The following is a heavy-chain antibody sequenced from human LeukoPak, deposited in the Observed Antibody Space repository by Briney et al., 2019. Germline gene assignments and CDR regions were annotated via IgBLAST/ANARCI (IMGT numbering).Heavy chain of an antibody. V-gene: IGHV4-4*07. CDR1: GGSISSYC. CDR2: IYTSGST. CDR3: ARSPVVVPAAIDY. D-gene: IGHD2-2*01. Sequence: SETLSLTCTVSGGSISSYCWSWIRQPAGKGLEWIGRIYTSGSTNYNPSLKSRVTISVDKSKNQFSLKLSSVTAADTAVYYCARSPVVVPAAIDYWGQGTLVTVSS. J-gene: IGHJ4*02.